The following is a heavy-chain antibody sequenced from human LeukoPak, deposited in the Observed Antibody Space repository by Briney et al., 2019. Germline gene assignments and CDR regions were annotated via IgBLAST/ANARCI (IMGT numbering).Heavy chain of an antibody. V-gene: IGHV4-59*01. D-gene: IGHD1-26*01. CDR2: IFYSGST. CDR1: GGSISGYY. J-gene: IGHJ6*03. Sequence: SETLSLTCTVSGGSISGYYWSWIRQPPGKGLEWIGYIFYSGSTNYNPSLKSRVTISVDTSKNQFSLKLSSVTAADTAVYYCARRVVGSGAYYYYYYYMDVWGKGTTVTVSS. CDR3: ARRVVGSGAYYYYYYYMDV.